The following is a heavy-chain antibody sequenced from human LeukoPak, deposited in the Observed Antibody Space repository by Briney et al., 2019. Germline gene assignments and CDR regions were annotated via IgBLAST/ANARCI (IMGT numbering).Heavy chain of an antibody. V-gene: IGHV4-59*08. Sequence: SETLSLTCVVYGGSFSGYYWSWIRQPPGKGLEWIGFIYYSGSTNYNPSLKTRATLSVDTSKNQFSLKLNSVTAADTAVYYCARRGFGEAMEYWGQGTLVTVSS. CDR3: ARRGFGEAMEY. D-gene: IGHD3-10*01. CDR2: IYYSGST. J-gene: IGHJ4*02. CDR1: GGSFSGYY.